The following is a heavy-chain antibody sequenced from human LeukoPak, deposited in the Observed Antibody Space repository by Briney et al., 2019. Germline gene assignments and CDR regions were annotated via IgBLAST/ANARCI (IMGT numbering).Heavy chain of an antibody. CDR3: ASGGVVITDHSYYYYGMDV. D-gene: IGHD3-22*01. CDR1: GGTFSSYA. V-gene: IGHV1-69*04. Sequence: SVKVSCKASGGTFSSYAISWVRQAPGQGLEWMGRIIPIFGIANYAQKFQDRVTITADKSTSTAYMELSSLRSEDTAVYYCASGGVVITDHSYYYYGMDVWGQGTTVTVSS. J-gene: IGHJ6*02. CDR2: IIPIFGIA.